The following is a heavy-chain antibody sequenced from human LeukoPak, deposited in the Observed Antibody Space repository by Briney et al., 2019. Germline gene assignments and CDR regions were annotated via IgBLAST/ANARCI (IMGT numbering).Heavy chain of an antibody. Sequence: GGSLRLSCAAPEFTFSRYWMTWVRQAPGKGLEWVANIREDGIEKYYVDSVKGRFTISRDNAKNSLYLQMNSLRAEDTAVYYCARALQLGIYYSRYFDHWGQGTLVTVSS. CDR3: ARALQLGIYYSRYFDH. J-gene: IGHJ4*02. CDR1: EFTFSRYW. V-gene: IGHV3-7*03. D-gene: IGHD1-26*01. CDR2: IREDGIEK.